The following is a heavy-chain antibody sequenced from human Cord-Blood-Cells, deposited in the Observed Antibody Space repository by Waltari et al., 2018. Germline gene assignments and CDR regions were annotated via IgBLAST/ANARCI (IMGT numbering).Heavy chain of an antibody. J-gene: IGHJ3*02. CDR1: GFTVSSNY. CDR2: IYSGGST. V-gene: IGHV3-66*01. Sequence: EVQLVESGGGLVQPGGSLRLSCAASGFTVSSNYMSWVRQAPGKGLEWVSVIYSGGSTYYADSMKGRFTISRDNSKNTLYLQMNSRRAEDTAVYYCATSDAFDIWGQGTMVTVSS. CDR3: ATSDAFDI.